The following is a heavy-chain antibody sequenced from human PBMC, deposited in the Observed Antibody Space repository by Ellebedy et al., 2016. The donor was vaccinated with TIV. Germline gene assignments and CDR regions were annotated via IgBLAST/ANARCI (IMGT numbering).Heavy chain of an antibody. D-gene: IGHD4-23*01. J-gene: IGHJ3*01. Sequence: SETLSLXXTASGGPISGTKYYWGWIRQPPGKGLEWIGNMYYSGSTNYNPPLKSRVSISGDTSKNQFSLKLRSVTAADTAVYYCAKAYGGNFDAFDLWGQGTAVTVSS. CDR2: MYYSGST. CDR1: GGPISGTKYY. V-gene: IGHV4-39*07. CDR3: AKAYGGNFDAFDL.